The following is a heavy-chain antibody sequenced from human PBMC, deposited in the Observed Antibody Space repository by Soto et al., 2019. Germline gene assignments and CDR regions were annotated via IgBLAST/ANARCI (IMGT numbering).Heavy chain of an antibody. Sequence: PADTRSRPCSFYGLSFRGYYWSWIRQPPGKGLEWIGEINHSGGTNYNPSLKSRVTISVDTSKNQFSLKLSSVTAADTAVYYCAKQSIAASFDYCGQGTLVTVSS. V-gene: IGHV4-34*01. D-gene: IGHD6-6*01. J-gene: IGHJ4*02. CDR2: INHSGGT. CDR3: AKQSIAASFDY. CDR1: GLSFRGYY.